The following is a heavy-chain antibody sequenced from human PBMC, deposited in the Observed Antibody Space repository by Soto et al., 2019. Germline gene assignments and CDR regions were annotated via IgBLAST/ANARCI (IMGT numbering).Heavy chain of an antibody. Sequence: AGGSLRLSCTASGLPHSSFAMMWVRQAPGKGLECVSGIYGSDGGIEYAESVKGRFTISRDNSKNTVYLQMTDLRADDTAVYYCAKDAVYNDGLWLMDHWGQGTQVTVSS. CDR1: GLPHSSFA. CDR3: AKDAVYNDGLWLMDH. CDR2: IYGSDGGI. D-gene: IGHD2-21*01. J-gene: IGHJ4*02. V-gene: IGHV3-23*01.